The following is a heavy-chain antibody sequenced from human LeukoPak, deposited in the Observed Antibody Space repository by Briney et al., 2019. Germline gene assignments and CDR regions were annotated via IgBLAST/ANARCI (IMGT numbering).Heavy chain of an antibody. CDR3: ARDRGGYSGYDS. Sequence: KPSETLSLTCTVSGGSISSYYWSWIRQPPGKGLEWIGYIYYSGSTNYNPSLKSRVTISVDTPKNQFSLKLSSVTAADTAVYYCARDRGGYSGYDSWGQGTLVTVSS. D-gene: IGHD5-12*01. J-gene: IGHJ4*02. V-gene: IGHV4-59*01. CDR1: GGSISSYY. CDR2: IYYSGST.